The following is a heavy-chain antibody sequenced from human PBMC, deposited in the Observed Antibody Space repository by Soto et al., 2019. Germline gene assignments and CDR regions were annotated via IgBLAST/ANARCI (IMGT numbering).Heavy chain of an antibody. CDR2: ISAYNGNT. V-gene: IGHV1-18*01. CDR1: GYTFTSYG. CDR3: ARVXLYYDSSGYYWDDAFDI. D-gene: IGHD3-22*01. J-gene: IGHJ3*02. Sequence: ASVKVSCKASGYTFTSYGISWVRQAPGQGLEWMGWISAYNGNTNYAQKLQGRVTMTTDTSTSTAYMELRSLRSDDTAVYYCARVXLYYDSSGYYWDDAFDIWGQGTMVTVSS.